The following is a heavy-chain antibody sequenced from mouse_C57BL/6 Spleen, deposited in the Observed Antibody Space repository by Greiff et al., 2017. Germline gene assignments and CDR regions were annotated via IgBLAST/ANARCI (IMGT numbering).Heavy chain of an antibody. CDR2: IDPETGGT. D-gene: IGHD3-2*02. V-gene: IGHV1-15*01. CDR3: TRKKSSGYLYYFDY. Sequence: VQLQQSGAELVRPGASVTLSCKASGYTFTDYEMHWVKQTPVHGLEWIGAIDPETGGTAYNQKFKGKAILTADKSSSTAYMELRSLTSEDSAVYYCTRKKSSGYLYYFDYWCQGTTLTVSS. J-gene: IGHJ2*01. CDR1: GYTFTDYE.